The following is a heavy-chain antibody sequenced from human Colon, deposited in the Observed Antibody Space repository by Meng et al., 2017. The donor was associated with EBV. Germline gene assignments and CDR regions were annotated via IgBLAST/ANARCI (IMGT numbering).Heavy chain of an antibody. V-gene: IGHV4-30-4*01. CDR3: ANYAIGGGGLGS. Sequence: QLRLEESGPGRVQPSSALSVTCGVACGSISSCGYHECWIRQPWVRGLVCVWLIHDSISGNTYYSPSIESRVSMSLDSSKSQYSLKLRSGTAADTAVYYCANYAIGGGGLGSWGQGTLVTVSS. J-gene: IGHJ5*02. CDR2: IHDSISGNT. D-gene: IGHD3-3*01. CDR1: CGSISSCGYH.